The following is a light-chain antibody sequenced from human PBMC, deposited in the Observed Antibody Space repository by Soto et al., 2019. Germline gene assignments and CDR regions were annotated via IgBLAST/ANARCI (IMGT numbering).Light chain of an antibody. CDR3: QQYGRSPQT. Sequence: EIVLTQSPGTLSLSPGERATLSCRASESVSRYLAWYQQKPGQAPRLLIYGTSDSAPGIPDRFSGSGSGTDFTLFISRVEPDDFAVYYWQQYGRSPQTFGQGTKVEIK. CDR2: GTS. V-gene: IGKV3-20*01. CDR1: ESVSRY. J-gene: IGKJ1*01.